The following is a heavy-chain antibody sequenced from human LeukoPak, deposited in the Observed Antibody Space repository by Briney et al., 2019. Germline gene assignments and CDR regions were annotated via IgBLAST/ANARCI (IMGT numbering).Heavy chain of an antibody. D-gene: IGHD4-17*01. CDR3: AKDYDTVTTYEYFQH. CDR1: GFAFSSYA. Sequence: PGASLRLSCAASGFAFSSYAMSWVRQAPGKGLERVSAISGSGGSTYYADSVKGRFTISRDNSKNTLYLQMNSLRAEDTAVYYCAKDYDTVTTYEYFQHWGQGTLVTVSS. J-gene: IGHJ1*01. V-gene: IGHV3-23*01. CDR2: ISGSGGST.